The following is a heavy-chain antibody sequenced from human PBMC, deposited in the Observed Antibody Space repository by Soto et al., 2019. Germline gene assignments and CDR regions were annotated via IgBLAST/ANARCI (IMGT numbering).Heavy chain of an antibody. D-gene: IGHD1-20*01. J-gene: IGHJ6*02. CDR1: GGSVSSGSYY. Sequence: LSLTCTVSGGSVSSGSYYWSWIRQPPGKGLEWIGYIYYSGSTNYNPSLKSRVTISVDTSKNQFSLKLSSVTAADTAVYYCAREDNWYYNYGMDVWGQGTTVTVSS. CDR2: IYYSGST. V-gene: IGHV4-61*01. CDR3: AREDNWYYNYGMDV.